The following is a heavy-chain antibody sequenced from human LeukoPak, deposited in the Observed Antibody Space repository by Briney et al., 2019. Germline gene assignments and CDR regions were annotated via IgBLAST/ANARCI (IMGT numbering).Heavy chain of an antibody. CDR2: ISRSSSYI. D-gene: IGHD3-22*01. CDR3: ARSYYDSSGYYYCDY. CDR1: GFTFSSYS. V-gene: IGHV3-21*01. Sequence: GGSLRLSCAASGFTFSSYSMNWVRQAPGKGLEWVSSISRSSSYIYYADSVKGRFTISRDNAKNSLYLEMNSLRAEDTAVYYCARSYYDSSGYYYCDYWGQGTLVTVS. J-gene: IGHJ4*02.